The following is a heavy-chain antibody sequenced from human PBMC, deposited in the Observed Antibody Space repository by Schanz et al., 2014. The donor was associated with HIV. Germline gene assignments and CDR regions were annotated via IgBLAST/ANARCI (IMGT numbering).Heavy chain of an antibody. D-gene: IGHD1-1*01. CDR3: ARDQGTTWTSGGNWFDP. V-gene: IGHV3-30*03. CDR2: ISDDGSKK. J-gene: IGHJ5*02. CDR1: GFTFSAYG. Sequence: QVQLVESGGGVVKPGGSLRLSCAASGFTFSAYGFHWVRQAPGKGLEWVAAISDDGSKKYYGDSVKGRFTISRDNSKNTLLLQMNSLRGEDTAVYYCARDQGTTWTSGGNWFDPWGQGTLVTVSS.